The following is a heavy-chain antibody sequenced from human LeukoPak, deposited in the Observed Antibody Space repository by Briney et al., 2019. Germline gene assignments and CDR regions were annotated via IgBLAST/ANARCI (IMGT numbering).Heavy chain of an antibody. J-gene: IGHJ4*02. V-gene: IGHV3-15*01. CDR1: GFTFSNAW. CDR3: TTVGSAWNFDY. Sequence: GGSLRLSCAASGFTFSNAWMTWVRQAPGKGLEWVARVKSKRDGGTIDYAAPVKGRFTISRDDSKDTLYLQMNSLEIEDAAVYYCTTVGSAWNFDYWGQGTLVTVCS. CDR2: VKSKRDGGTI. D-gene: IGHD6-25*01.